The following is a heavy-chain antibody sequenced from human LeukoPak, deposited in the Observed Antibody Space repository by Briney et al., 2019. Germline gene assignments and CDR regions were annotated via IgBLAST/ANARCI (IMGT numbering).Heavy chain of an antibody. D-gene: IGHD3-10*01. V-gene: IGHV3-53*01. CDR3: ARDLRFGD. Sequence: GSLGLSFAGSGFHLSSKYMSWVRPAPGKGLEWVSVIYSGGSTYYADSVKGRFTISRDNSKNTLYLQMNSLRAEDTAVYYCARDLRFGDWGQGTLVTVSS. J-gene: IGHJ4*02. CDR1: GFHLSSKY. CDR2: IYSGGST.